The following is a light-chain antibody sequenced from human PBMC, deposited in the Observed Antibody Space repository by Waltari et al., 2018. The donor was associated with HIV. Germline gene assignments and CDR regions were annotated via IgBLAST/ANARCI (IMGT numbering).Light chain of an antibody. CDR1: SSDVGGYNY. CDR3: ISYTSGSTLYV. Sequence: QSALTQPASVSGSPGQSITISCTGTSSDVGGYNYVSWYQQHPGRAPQIVVYEVSNRPSGISNRFSGSKSGNTASLTISGLQAEDEADYYCISYTSGSTLYVFGTGTKVTVL. J-gene: IGLJ1*01. CDR2: EVS. V-gene: IGLV2-14*01.